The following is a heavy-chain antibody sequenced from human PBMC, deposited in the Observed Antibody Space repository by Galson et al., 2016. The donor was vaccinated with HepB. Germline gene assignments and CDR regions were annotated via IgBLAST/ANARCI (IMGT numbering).Heavy chain of an antibody. V-gene: IGHV3-30*18. CDR2: ISYDASKK. Sequence: SLRLSCAASGFTFGSYGMHWVRQAPGKGLEWVAVISYDASKKHYADSVKGRFTISSDKSKNTLYLQMNSLRAEDTAVYYCAKSPLMFFGELLGYFQRWGQGTLVTVSS. J-gene: IGHJ1*01. CDR1: GFTFGSYG. CDR3: AKSPLMFFGELLGYFQR. D-gene: IGHD3-10*01.